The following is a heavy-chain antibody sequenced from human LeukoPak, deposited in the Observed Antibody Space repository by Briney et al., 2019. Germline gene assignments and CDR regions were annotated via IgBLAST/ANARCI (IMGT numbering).Heavy chain of an antibody. D-gene: IGHD3-9*01. CDR1: GGSFSGYY. CDR2: INHSGST. J-gene: IGHJ5*02. CDR3: ARGTGYYNRWFDP. Sequence: SETLALTCAVYGGSFSGYYWSWIRQRPGKGLEWIGEINHSGSTNYNPSLKSRVTISVDTSKNQFSLKLSSVTAADTAVYYCARGTGYYNRWFDPWGQGTLVTVSS. V-gene: IGHV4-34*01.